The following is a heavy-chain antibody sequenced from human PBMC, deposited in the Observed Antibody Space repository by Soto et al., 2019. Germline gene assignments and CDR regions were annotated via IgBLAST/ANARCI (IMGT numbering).Heavy chain of an antibody. CDR2: IYHSGYT. CDR3: AKWEGLGSDYYYYAMDV. V-gene: IGHV4-31*03. Sequence: SETLSLTCTVPGRSISRGGYYWTWIRQHPGKGLEWIAYIYHSGYTFYNPSLKSRVTIPVDTSKNQFSLKLRSVTAADTAVYYCAKWEGLGSDYYYYAMDVWGQGTTVTVSS. D-gene: IGHD1-26*01. CDR1: GRSISRGGYY. J-gene: IGHJ6*02.